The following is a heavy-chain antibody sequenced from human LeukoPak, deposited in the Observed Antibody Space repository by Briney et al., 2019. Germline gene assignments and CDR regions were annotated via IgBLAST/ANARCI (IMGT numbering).Heavy chain of an antibody. CDR3: AKDEELYCSSIRCFNFDY. CDR2: ISGSGGST. V-gene: IGHV3-23*01. Sequence: GGSLTLSCAASGFTFSSYAMSWVRQAPGKGLEWVSAISGSGGSTYYADSVKGRFTISRDNSKNTLYLQMNSLRVEDTTVYYCAKDEELYCSSIRCFNFDYWGQGTLVTVSS. D-gene: IGHD2-2*01. J-gene: IGHJ4*02. CDR1: GFTFSSYA.